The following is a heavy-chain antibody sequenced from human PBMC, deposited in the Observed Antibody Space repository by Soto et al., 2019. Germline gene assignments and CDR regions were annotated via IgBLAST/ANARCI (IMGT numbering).Heavy chain of an antibody. V-gene: IGHV3-33*01. CDR2: IWYDGSNK. D-gene: IGHD2-2*01. CDR1: GFTFSSYG. CDR3: AREGRYCSSTSCYFKDY. Sequence: QVQLVESGGGVVQPGRSLRLSCAASGFTFSSYGMHWVRQAPGKGLEWVAVIWYDGSNKYYADSVKGRFTISRDNSKNTRYLQMNSLRAEDTVVYYCAREGRYCSSTSCYFKDYWGQGTLVTVSS. J-gene: IGHJ4*02.